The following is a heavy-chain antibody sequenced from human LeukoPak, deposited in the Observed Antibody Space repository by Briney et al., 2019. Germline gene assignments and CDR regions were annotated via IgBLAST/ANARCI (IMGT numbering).Heavy chain of an antibody. CDR2: IYDSGST. Sequence: SETLSLTCTVSGGSISSGAFHWSWIRQHPGKGLEWIGYIYDSGSTYYNPSLKNRVIISVDTSKNQLSLKLSSVTAADTAVYYCARGRGVVTATTYYFDYWGQGTLVTVSS. CDR1: GGSISSGAFH. CDR3: ARGRGVVTATTYYFDY. V-gene: IGHV4-31*03. D-gene: IGHD2-21*02. J-gene: IGHJ4*02.